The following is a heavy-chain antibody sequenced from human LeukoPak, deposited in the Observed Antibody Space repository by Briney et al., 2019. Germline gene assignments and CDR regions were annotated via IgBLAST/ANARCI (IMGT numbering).Heavy chain of an antibody. D-gene: IGHD4-17*01. Sequence: PSETLSLTCTVSGGSISSSSYYWGWIRQPPGKGLEWIGSIYYSGSTYYNPSLKSRVTISVDTSKNQFSLKLSSVTAADTAVYYCARVSVTTASFDYWGQGTLVTVSS. V-gene: IGHV4-39*07. CDR1: GGSISSSSYY. J-gene: IGHJ4*02. CDR2: IYYSGST. CDR3: ARVSVTTASFDY.